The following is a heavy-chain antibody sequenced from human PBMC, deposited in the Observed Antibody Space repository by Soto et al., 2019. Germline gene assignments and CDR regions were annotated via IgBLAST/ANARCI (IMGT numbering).Heavy chain of an antibody. D-gene: IGHD2-15*01. J-gene: IGHJ4*02. V-gene: IGHV1-8*01. CDR1: GYTFTSYD. Sequence: ASVKVSCKASGYTFTSYDINWVRQATGQGLEWMGWMNPNSGNTGYAQKFQGRATMTRNTSISTAYMELSSLRSEDTAVYYCARADYGYCSGGSCSVDYWGQGTLVTVSS. CDR2: MNPNSGNT. CDR3: ARADYGYCSGGSCSVDY.